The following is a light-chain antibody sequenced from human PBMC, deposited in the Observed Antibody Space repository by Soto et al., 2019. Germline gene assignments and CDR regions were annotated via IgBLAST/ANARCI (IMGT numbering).Light chain of an antibody. CDR2: GAS. CDR1: QKVDSN. Sequence: EIVMTQSPATLSVSPGDKATLSCRASQKVDSNLAWYQQKPGQAPRLLIYGASTRATGISARFSGSGSGTEFTLSISSLQSEDFAVYYCQQYNSWPPWTFXQGTKVDIK. J-gene: IGKJ1*01. V-gene: IGKV3-15*01. CDR3: QQYNSWPPWT.